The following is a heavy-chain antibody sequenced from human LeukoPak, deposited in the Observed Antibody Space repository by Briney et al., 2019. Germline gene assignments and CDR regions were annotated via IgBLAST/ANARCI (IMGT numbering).Heavy chain of an antibody. CDR2: MNPNSGNT. CDR3: ARIVEMATDDDY. J-gene: IGHJ4*02. CDR1: GYTFTSYD. D-gene: IGHD5-24*01. V-gene: IGHV1-8*01. Sequence: RASVEVSCKASGYTFTSYDINWLRQATGQGLEWMGWMNPNSGNTGYAQKFQGRVTMTRNTSISTAYMELSSLRSEDTAVYYCARIVEMATDDDYWGQGTLVTVSS.